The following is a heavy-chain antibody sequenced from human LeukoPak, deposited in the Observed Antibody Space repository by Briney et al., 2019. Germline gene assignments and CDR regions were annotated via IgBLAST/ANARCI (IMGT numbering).Heavy chain of an antibody. J-gene: IGHJ5*02. V-gene: IGHV3-23*01. D-gene: IGHD2-15*01. Sequence: GGSLRLSCAASGFTFSSYGMSWVRQAPGKGLEWVSSISGTTGTTYYADSVQGRFTISKDNSKNTLFLQMNSLRADDTAVYFCAKSKEDCCGSFDPWGQGTLVTVSS. CDR1: GFTFSSYG. CDR3: AKSKEDCCGSFDP. CDR2: ISGTTGTT.